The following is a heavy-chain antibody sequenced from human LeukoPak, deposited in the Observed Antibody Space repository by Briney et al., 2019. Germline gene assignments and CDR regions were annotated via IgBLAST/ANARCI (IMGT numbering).Heavy chain of an antibody. J-gene: IGHJ4*02. CDR1: GYTLTELS. V-gene: IGHV1-24*01. CDR3: ATIYGDYTTPNFDY. CDR2: FDPEDGET. Sequence: ASVKVSCKVSGYTLTELSMHWVRQAPGKGLEWMGGFDPEDGETIYAQKFQGRVTMTEDTSTDTAYMELSSLRSEDTAVYYCATIYGDYTTPNFDYWGQGTLVTVSS. D-gene: IGHD4-17*01.